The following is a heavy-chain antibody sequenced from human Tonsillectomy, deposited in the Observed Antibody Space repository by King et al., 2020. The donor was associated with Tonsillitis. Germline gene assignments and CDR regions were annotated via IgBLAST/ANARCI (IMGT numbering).Heavy chain of an antibody. CDR2: IYYSGST. J-gene: IGHJ6*03. CDR3: ARHVRKRCTNGVCHRSPPYYYYYMDV. Sequence: LQLQESGPGLVKPSETLSLTCTVSGGSISSSSYYWGWIRQPPGKGLEWIGSIYYSGSTYYNPSLKGRVTISVDTSKNQFSLKLSSVPAADTAVYYCARHVRKRCTNGVCHRSPPYYYYYMDVWGKGTTVAVSS. D-gene: IGHD2-8*01. V-gene: IGHV4-39*01. CDR1: GGSISSSSYY.